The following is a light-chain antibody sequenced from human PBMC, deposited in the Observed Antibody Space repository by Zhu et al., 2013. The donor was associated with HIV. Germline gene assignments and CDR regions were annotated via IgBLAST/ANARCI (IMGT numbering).Light chain of an antibody. CDR1: SSDVGNYDL. V-gene: IGLV2-23*02. CDR3: CSYAGSSTYV. J-gene: IGLJ1*01. Sequence: QSALTQPRSVSGSPGQSITISCTGTSSDVGNYDLVSWYQQHPGRAPKLMIYEVTNRPSGVSYRFSGSKSGNTASLTISGLQAEDEADYYCCSYAGSSTYVFGTGTKVTVL. CDR2: EVT.